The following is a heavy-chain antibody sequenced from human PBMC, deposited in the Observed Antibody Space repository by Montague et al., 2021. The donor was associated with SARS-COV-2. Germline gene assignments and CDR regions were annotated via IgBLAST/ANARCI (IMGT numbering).Heavy chain of an antibody. CDR1: GGSISSTTYR. CDR2: ISYSGTT. Sequence: SETLSLTCTVSGGSISSTTYRWGWIRQPPGKGLEWIGFISYSGTTFCNPSLKSRISMSVDTPKSQFSLNLTSVTAADTAVYYCARHYGSSLDSWGQGILVAVSS. D-gene: IGHD4-17*01. V-gene: IGHV4-39*01. CDR3: ARHYGSSLDS. J-gene: IGHJ4*02.